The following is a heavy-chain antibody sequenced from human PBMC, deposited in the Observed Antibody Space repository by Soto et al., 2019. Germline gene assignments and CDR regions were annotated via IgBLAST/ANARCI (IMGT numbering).Heavy chain of an antibody. Sequence: EVQLVESGGGLVQPGGCLRLYCSASGFTFSRNAMPWVRQAPGKRLEYVSAISSNGGSTYYADSVKGRFTISRDNSKNTLYLQMSSLRTEDTAVYYCVTQYNWKYDYWGQGTLVTVSS. CDR2: ISSNGGST. D-gene: IGHD1-20*01. V-gene: IGHV3-64D*06. J-gene: IGHJ4*02. CDR1: GFTFSRNA. CDR3: VTQYNWKYDY.